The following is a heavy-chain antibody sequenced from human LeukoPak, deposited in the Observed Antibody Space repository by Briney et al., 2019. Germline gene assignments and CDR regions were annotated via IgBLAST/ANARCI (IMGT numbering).Heavy chain of an antibody. V-gene: IGHV4-34*01. CDR2: INHSGST. CDR3: ARDVRSRWLVPRGFDY. J-gene: IGHJ4*02. D-gene: IGHD6-19*01. Sequence: SETLSLTCAVYGGSFSGYYWSWIRQPPGKGLEWIGEINHSGSTNYNPSLKGRVTISVDTSKNQFSLKLSSVTAADTAVYYCARDVRSRWLVPRGFDYWGQGTLATVSS. CDR1: GGSFSGYY.